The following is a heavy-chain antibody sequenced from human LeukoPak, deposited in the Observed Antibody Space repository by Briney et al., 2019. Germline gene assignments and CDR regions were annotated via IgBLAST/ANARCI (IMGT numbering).Heavy chain of an antibody. CDR2: IYTSGST. Sequence: SETLSLTCTVSGGSISSYYWSWIRQPAGKGLEWIRRIYTSGSTNYNPSLKSRVTMSVDTSKNQFSLKLSSVTAADTAVYYCQRQGYYDSSGYYEPWGRGTLVTVS. J-gene: IGHJ5*02. D-gene: IGHD3-22*01. CDR1: GGSISSYY. V-gene: IGHV4-4*07. CDR3: QRQGYYDSSGYYEP.